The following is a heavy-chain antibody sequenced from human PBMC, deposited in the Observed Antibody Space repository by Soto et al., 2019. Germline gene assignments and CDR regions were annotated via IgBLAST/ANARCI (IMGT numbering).Heavy chain of an antibody. CDR2: SSNSGSFT. CDR1: GFTFSDHY. D-gene: IGHD1-1*01. J-gene: IGHJ4*02. Sequence: PVVSLRLSCAASGFTFSDHYMSWIRQAPGKRLEWIGYSSNSGSFTRYADSVKGRFSISRDNVKNSLYLQINSLRGDDTAIYYCVRSGDNYNLLDYWGQGTPVTVSS. CDR3: VRSGDNYNLLDY. V-gene: IGHV3-11*06.